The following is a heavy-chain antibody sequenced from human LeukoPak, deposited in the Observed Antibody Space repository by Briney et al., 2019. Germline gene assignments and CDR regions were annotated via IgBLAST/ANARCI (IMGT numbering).Heavy chain of an antibody. CDR1: GFTFSSYS. V-gene: IGHV3-21*01. J-gene: IGHJ4*02. D-gene: IGHD2-15*01. CDR3: ARDLEGVVVAHFDY. Sequence: PGGSLRLSCAASGFTFSSYSMNWVRQAPGKGLEWVSSISSSSSYIYYADSVKGRFTISRDNAKNPLYLQMNSLRAEDTAVYYCARDLEGVVVAHFDYWGQGTLVTVSS. CDR2: ISSSSSYI.